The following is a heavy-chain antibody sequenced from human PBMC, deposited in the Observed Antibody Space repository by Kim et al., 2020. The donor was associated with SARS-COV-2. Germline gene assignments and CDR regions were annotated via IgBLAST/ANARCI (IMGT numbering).Heavy chain of an antibody. CDR2: IYPGDSDT. CDR3: ARGVLSSGREANYYFDY. D-gene: IGHD3-10*01. Sequence: GESLKISCKGSGYSFTSYWIGWVRQMPGKGLEWMGIIYPGDSDTRYSPSFQGQVTISADKSISTAYLQWSSLKASDTAMYYCARGVLSSGREANYYFDYWGQGTLVTVSS. CDR1: GYSFTSYW. J-gene: IGHJ4*02. V-gene: IGHV5-51*01.